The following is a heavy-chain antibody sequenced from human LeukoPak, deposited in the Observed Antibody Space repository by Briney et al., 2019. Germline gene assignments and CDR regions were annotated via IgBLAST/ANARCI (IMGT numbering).Heavy chain of an antibody. Sequence: ASVKVSCKASGYTFTSYGISWVRQAPGQGLEWMGWISAYNGNTNYAQKLQGRVTMTTDTSTSTAYMELRSLRSDDTAVHYCARDTVATLEGALHYWGQGTLVTVSS. CDR1: GYTFTSYG. CDR3: ARDTVATLEGALHY. CDR2: ISAYNGNT. V-gene: IGHV1-18*04. D-gene: IGHD5-12*01. J-gene: IGHJ4*02.